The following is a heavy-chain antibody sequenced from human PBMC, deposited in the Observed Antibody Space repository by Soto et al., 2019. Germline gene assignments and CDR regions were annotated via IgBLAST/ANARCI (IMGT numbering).Heavy chain of an antibody. J-gene: IGHJ4*02. CDR2: VYHSGDT. D-gene: IGHD3-9*01. V-gene: IGHV4-4*02. Sequence: QVQLQESGPGLVKPSGTLSLTCAVSGGSISTSNWWAWVRQSPGKGLEWLGEVYHSGDTNYNPSLKSRVTVPVDYPKNQFSLKLTSVTAADTAVYFCARSRYFDWLPLDSWGQGTLVTVSS. CDR3: ARSRYFDWLPLDS. CDR1: GGSISTSNW.